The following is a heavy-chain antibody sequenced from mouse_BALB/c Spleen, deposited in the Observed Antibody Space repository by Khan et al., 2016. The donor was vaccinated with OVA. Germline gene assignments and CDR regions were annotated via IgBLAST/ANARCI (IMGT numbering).Heavy chain of an antibody. D-gene: IGHD2-5*01. CDR2: INPSSNYT. CDR3: ARDSIDY. V-gene: IGHV1-7*01. J-gene: IGHJ2*01. CDR1: GYTFTNYW. Sequence: QVQLKESGAELAKPGASVKMSCKASGYTFTNYWVHWVKQRPGQGLEWIGYINPSSNYTTYNQNFKDKATLTADKSSSTAYMQLSSLTSEDTAVYYWARDSIDYWGQGTTLTVSS.